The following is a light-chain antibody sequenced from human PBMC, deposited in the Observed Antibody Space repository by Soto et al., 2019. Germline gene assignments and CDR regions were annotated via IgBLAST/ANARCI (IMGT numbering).Light chain of an antibody. CDR1: QSISSL. CDR2: DAS. CDR3: QQYDSYSWT. Sequence: DIQMTQSPSTLSASVGDRVTITCRASQSISSLLAWYQQKPGKAPKLLIYDASSLESGVPSRFSGSGSGTEFTLTISSLQTDDFASYYCQQYDSYSWTFGQGTKVDIK. J-gene: IGKJ1*01. V-gene: IGKV1-5*01.